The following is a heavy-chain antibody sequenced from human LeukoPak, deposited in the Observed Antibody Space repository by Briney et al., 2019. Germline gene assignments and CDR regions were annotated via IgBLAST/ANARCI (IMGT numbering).Heavy chain of an antibody. CDR1: GYTFSKYG. V-gene: IGHV1-18*01. D-gene: IGHD2-2*01. CDR2: ISGYNAYT. J-gene: IGHJ4*02. Sequence: ASVRVSCKASGYTFSKYGISWVRQAPGQGLEWMGWISGYNAYTHYAQKLQGRVTMTTDTSTSTAYMELRSLRSDDTAVYYCARDRRLDYQLPADNWGQGTLVTVSS. CDR3: ARDRRLDYQLPADN.